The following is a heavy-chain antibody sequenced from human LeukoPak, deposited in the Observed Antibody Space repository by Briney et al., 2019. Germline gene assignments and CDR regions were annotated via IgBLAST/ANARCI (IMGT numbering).Heavy chain of an antibody. Sequence: GASVKVSCKASGYTFTGYYMHWVRQAPGQGLEWMGWINPNSGGTNYAQKFQGRVTMTRDTSISTAYMELSRLRSDDTAVYYCASEQQLVHRTDAFDIWGQGTMVTVSS. J-gene: IGHJ3*02. CDR3: ASEQQLVHRTDAFDI. D-gene: IGHD6-13*01. CDR2: INPNSGGT. CDR1: GYTFTGYY. V-gene: IGHV1-2*02.